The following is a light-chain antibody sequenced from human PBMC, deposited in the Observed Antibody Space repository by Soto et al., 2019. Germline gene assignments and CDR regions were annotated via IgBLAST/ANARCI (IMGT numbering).Light chain of an antibody. Sequence: ALTQPASVSGSPGQSITISCTGTSSDVGSYNLVPWYQQHPGKAPKLMIYEGSKRPSGVSNRFSGSKSGNTASLTISGLQAEDEADYYCCSYAGSSTYVFGTGTKVTVL. J-gene: IGLJ1*01. CDR3: CSYAGSSTYV. V-gene: IGLV2-23*01. CDR2: EGS. CDR1: SSDVGSYNL.